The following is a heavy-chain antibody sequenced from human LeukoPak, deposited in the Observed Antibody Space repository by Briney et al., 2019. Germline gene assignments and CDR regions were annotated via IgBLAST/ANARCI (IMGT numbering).Heavy chain of an antibody. J-gene: IGHJ5*02. CDR1: GFTFSSYA. V-gene: IGHV3-23*01. CDR2: ISASGGST. Sequence: GGSLRLSCAASGFTFSSYAMSWVRKAPGKGLEWVSAISASGGSTHYADSVKGRFTISRDNSKNTLFLQMNSLRAEDTAVYYCAKADGSWTYDPWGQGTLVTVSS. CDR3: AKADGSWTYDP. D-gene: IGHD5-24*01.